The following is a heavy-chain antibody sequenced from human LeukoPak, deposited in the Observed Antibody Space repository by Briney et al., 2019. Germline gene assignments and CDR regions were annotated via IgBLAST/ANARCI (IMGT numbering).Heavy chain of an antibody. J-gene: IGHJ4*02. Sequence: PGGSLRLSCVGSGLSVRDSEMNWVRQAPGKGLEWVAHVRADGTTKWYADSVRDRFNIARDNARNSVFLQMNSLRVDDSATYYCSRRIRDWGQGILVTVSS. CDR1: GLSVRDSE. CDR2: VRADGTTK. V-gene: IGHV3-48*03. CDR3: SRRIRD.